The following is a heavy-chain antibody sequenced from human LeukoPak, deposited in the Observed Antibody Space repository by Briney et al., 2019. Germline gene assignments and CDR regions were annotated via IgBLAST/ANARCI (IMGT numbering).Heavy chain of an antibody. CDR3: AREVATQDYYYYMDV. CDR2: IKSDGSST. Sequence: PGGSLRLSCAASGFTFSSYWMHWVRQAPGKGLVWVSRIKSDGSSTSYADSVKGRFTISRDNAKNTLYLQMNSLRAEDTAVYYCAREVATQDYYYYMDVWGKGTTVTVSS. J-gene: IGHJ6*03. D-gene: IGHD4-23*01. CDR1: GFTFSSYW. V-gene: IGHV3-74*01.